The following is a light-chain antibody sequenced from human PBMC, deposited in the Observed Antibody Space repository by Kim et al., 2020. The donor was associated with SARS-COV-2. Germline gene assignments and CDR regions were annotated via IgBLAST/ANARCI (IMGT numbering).Light chain of an antibody. J-gene: IGLJ3*02. Sequence: GQSVTISCTGIRSDVSGYTYVSWYQHHPGKAPKLMIFDVTKRPAGVPDRFSGSTSGNTASLTISGLQADDEADYYCCSYAGRYTWVFGGGTKLTVL. CDR3: CSYAGRYTWV. CDR1: RSDVSGYTY. V-gene: IGLV2-11*01. CDR2: DVT.